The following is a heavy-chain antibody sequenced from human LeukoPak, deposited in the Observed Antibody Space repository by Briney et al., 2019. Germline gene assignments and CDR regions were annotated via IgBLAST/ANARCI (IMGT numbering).Heavy chain of an antibody. CDR2: IYHSGST. V-gene: IGHV4-30-2*01. J-gene: IGHJ6*04. CDR1: GGSISSGGYY. CDR3: ASGGYCSSTSCWRDV. Sequence: PSQTLSLTCTVSGGSISSGGYYWSWIRQPPGKGLEWIGYIYHSGSTYYNPSLKSRVTISVDRSKNQFSLKLSSVTAADTAVYYCASGGYCSSTSCWRDVWGKGTTVTVSS. D-gene: IGHD2-2*03.